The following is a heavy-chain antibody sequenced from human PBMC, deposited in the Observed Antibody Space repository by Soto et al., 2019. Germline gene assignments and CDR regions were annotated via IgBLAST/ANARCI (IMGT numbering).Heavy chain of an antibody. CDR1: GFTFSSYW. CDR2: IKQDGSEK. V-gene: IGHV3-7*01. J-gene: IGHJ6*03. Sequence: GGSLRLSCAASGFTFSSYWMSWVRQAPGKGLEWVANIKQDGSEKYYVDSVKGRFTISRDNAKNSLYLQMNSLRAEDTAVYYCARVRGDQRGYYYYYMDVWGKGTTVTVSS. D-gene: IGHD4-17*01. CDR3: ARVRGDQRGYYYYYMDV.